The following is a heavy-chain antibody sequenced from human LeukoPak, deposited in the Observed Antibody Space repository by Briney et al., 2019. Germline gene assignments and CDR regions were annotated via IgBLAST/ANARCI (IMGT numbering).Heavy chain of an antibody. Sequence: SETLSLTCTVSGGSISSSSYYWGWIRQPPGKGLEWIGSIYYSGSTYYNPSLKSRVTNSADTSKNQFSLRLSSVTAADTAVYYCARVFRAAAVDYWGQGTLVTVSS. CDR3: ARVFRAAAVDY. CDR1: GGSISSSSYY. CDR2: IYYSGST. D-gene: IGHD6-13*01. J-gene: IGHJ4*02. V-gene: IGHV4-39*07.